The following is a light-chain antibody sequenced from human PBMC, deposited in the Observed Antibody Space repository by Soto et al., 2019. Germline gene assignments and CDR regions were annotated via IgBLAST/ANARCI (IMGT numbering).Light chain of an antibody. CDR3: QQYGSSQYT. V-gene: IGKV3-20*01. CDR2: GAS. CDR1: QSVSSSY. J-gene: IGKJ2*01. Sequence: EIVLTQSPGTLSLSPGERATLSCRASQSVSSSYLAWYQQKPGQAPKLLIYGASSRATGIPERLSGSGSGTNFTLTLTRLEPEDFAMYYCQQYGSSQYTFGQGTKLEIK.